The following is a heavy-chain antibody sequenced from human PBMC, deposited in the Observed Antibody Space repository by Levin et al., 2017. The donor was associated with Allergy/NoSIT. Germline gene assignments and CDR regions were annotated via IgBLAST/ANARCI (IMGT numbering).Heavy chain of an antibody. D-gene: IGHD6-19*01. CDR2: INPSGGST. CDR3: ARDSIAVAGGGWFDP. CDR1: GYTFTSYY. J-gene: IGHJ5*02. Sequence: GESLKISCKASGYTFTSYYMHWVRQAPGQGLEWMGIINPSGGSTSYAQKFQGRVTMTRDTSTSTVYMELSSLRSEDTAVYYCARDSIAVAGGGWFDPWGQGTLVTVSS. V-gene: IGHV1-46*01.